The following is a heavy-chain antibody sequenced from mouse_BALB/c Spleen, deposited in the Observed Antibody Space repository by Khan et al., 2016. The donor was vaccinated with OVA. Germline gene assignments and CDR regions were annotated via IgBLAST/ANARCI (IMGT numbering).Heavy chain of an antibody. CDR3: GPVGTYYVSVAY. V-gene: IGHV1S136*01. CDR2: IYPFNDDT. Sequence: VQLKQSGPELVKPGASVKMSCKAAGYTFTSYVMHWVKQKPGLGLEWIGYIYPFNDDTKYNEKFIGKATLTSDKSSSTAYMELSSLTSEDSAGYDCGPVGTYYVSVAYWGQGTLVTVSA. J-gene: IGHJ3*01. D-gene: IGHD1-1*01. CDR1: GYTFTSYV.